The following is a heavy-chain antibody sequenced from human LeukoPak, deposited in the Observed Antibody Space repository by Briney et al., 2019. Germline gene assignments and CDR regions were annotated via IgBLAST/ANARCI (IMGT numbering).Heavy chain of an antibody. D-gene: IGHD2/OR15-2a*01. CDR2: ISASGGST. V-gene: IGHV3-23*01. Sequence: QPGGSLRLSCAASGFPFSSYAMTWVRQAPGKGLEWVSAISASGGSTYYADSVRGRFTISRDNSRNTLYLQMNSLRAEDTAVYYCVRDFYVDYWGQGAMVTVSS. J-gene: IGHJ4*02. CDR1: GFPFSSYA. CDR3: VRDFYVDY.